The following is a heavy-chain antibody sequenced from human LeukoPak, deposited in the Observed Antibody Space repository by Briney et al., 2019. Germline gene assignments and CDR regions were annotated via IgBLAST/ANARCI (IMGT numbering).Heavy chain of an antibody. V-gene: IGHV3-23*01. CDR1: GFTFSSYA. CDR3: ARRGTGHGMDV. D-gene: IGHD1-1*01. J-gene: IGHJ6*02. Sequence: GGSLRLSCAASGFTFSSYAMSWVRQAPGKGLEWVSAISGSGGSTYYADSVKGRFTISRDNAKNTLLLQMNSLRAEDTAVYYCARRGTGHGMDVWGQGTTVIVSS. CDR2: ISGSGGST.